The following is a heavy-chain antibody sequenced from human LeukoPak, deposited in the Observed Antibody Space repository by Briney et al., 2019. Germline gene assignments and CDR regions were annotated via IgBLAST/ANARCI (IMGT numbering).Heavy chain of an antibody. CDR1: GFTFTNFW. D-gene: IGHD3-3*01. CDR2: IKSDGITT. Sequence: PGGSLRLSCAASGFTFTNFWIHWVRQAPGKGLMWISRIKSDGITTNYADSVKGRFTTSRDNAKNTVYLQMNSLRAEDTAVYYCARGMFGGYCTDYWGQGTWVPVSS. J-gene: IGHJ4*02. CDR3: ARGMFGGYCTDY. V-gene: IGHV3-74*01.